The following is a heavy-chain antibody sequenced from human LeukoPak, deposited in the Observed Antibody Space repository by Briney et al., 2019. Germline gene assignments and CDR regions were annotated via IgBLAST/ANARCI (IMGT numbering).Heavy chain of an antibody. D-gene: IGHD6-19*01. J-gene: IGHJ6*03. Sequence: GGSLRLSCAASGFAFSSFAMGWVRQSPGKGLAWLSTINGGGNTTFYSDSVKGRFTISRDNSKNTLYLHMDSLRPDDTATYYCTKELHVAVAVADYYYFYMDVWGRGTAVTVSS. CDR2: INGGGNTT. CDR1: GFAFSSFA. V-gene: IGHV3-23*01. CDR3: TKELHVAVAVADYYYFYMDV.